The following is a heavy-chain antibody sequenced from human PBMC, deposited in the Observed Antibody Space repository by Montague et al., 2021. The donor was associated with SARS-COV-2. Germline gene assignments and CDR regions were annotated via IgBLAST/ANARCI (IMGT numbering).Heavy chain of an antibody. Sequence: SQSLSLTCTASGGSISSYTSYWGWLPQPPGKGLEWIGNIYHNVAISYTPSLSSRLTISVDKSRNQFSLKLRTVTAADTAVYFCARVGRKRNYYFDYWGQGALVTVSS. CDR3: ARVGRKRNYYFDY. J-gene: IGHJ4*02. D-gene: IGHD1-14*01. CDR2: IYHNVAI. CDR1: GGSISSYTSY. V-gene: IGHV4-39*01.